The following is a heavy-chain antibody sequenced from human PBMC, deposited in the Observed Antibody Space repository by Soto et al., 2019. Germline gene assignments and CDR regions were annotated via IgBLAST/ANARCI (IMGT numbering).Heavy chain of an antibody. J-gene: IGHJ6*03. CDR1: GFTFSGSA. V-gene: IGHV3-73*01. CDR2: IRSKANSYAT. D-gene: IGHD4-17*01. Sequence: EVQLVESGGGLVQPGGSLKLSCAASGFTFSGSAMHWVRQASGKGLEWVGRIRSKANSYATAYAASVKGRFTISRDDSKTTAYLQMNSLKTEDTAVYYCTRPTTTVTTSYYYYMDVWGKGTTVTVSS. CDR3: TRPTTTVTTSYYYYMDV.